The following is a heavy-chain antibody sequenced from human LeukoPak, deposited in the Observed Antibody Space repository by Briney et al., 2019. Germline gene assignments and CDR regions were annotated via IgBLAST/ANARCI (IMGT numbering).Heavy chain of an antibody. J-gene: IGHJ4*02. V-gene: IGHV3-48*02. CDR1: GFTFSSYS. CDR3: ARGRPVVNYFDY. Sequence: GGSLRLSCAASGFTFSSYSMNWVRQAPGKGLELVSYISSISTIYYADSVKGRFTISRDSATNSLYLQINSLRDEDTAVYYCARGRPVVNYFDYWGQGTLVTVSS. D-gene: IGHD2-15*01. CDR2: ISSISTI.